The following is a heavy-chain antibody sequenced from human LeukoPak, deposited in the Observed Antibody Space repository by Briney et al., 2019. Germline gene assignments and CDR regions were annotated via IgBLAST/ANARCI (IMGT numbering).Heavy chain of an antibody. V-gene: IGHV3-30*02. CDR1: GFTFSSYS. CDR2: IRYDGSNK. J-gene: IGHJ4*02. CDR3: AKDQEVAAPSDYFDY. Sequence: GGSLRLSCEASGFTFSSYSMNWVRQAPGKGLEWVAFIRYDGSNKYYADSVKGRFTISRDNSKNTLYLQMNSLRAEDTAVYYCAKDQEVAAPSDYFDYWGQGTLVTVSS. D-gene: IGHD2-15*01.